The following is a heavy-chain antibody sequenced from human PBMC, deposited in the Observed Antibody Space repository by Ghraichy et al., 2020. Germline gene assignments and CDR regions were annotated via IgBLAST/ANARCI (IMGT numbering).Heavy chain of an antibody. D-gene: IGHD3-10*02. V-gene: IGHV3-21*01. J-gene: IGHJ4*02. CDR3: GSAVIRLFLPRVDY. CDR1: GFTFSAYC. CDR2: ISSGGGYK. Sequence: GGSLRLSCTASGFTFSAYCMNWVRHVPGKGLEWVSSISSGGGYKSYADSVKGRFTISRDDATTSVYLQMTSLTDEDTAVYYCGSAVIRLFLPRVDYWGQGTLVTVSS.